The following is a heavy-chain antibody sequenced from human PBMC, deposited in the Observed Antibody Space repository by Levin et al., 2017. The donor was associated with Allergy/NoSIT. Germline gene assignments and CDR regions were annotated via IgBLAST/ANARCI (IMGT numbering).Heavy chain of an antibody. J-gene: IGHJ3*02. Sequence: PSETLSLTCTVSGGSISSGDYYWSWIRQPPGKGLEWIGYIYYSGSTYYNPSLKSRVTISVDTSKNQFSLKLSSVTAADTAVYYCARDERIYGERFDAFDSWGQGTMVTVSS. CDR3: ARDERIYGERFDAFDS. D-gene: IGHD1-1*01. CDR1: GGSISSGDYY. CDR2: IYYSGST. V-gene: IGHV4-30-4*01.